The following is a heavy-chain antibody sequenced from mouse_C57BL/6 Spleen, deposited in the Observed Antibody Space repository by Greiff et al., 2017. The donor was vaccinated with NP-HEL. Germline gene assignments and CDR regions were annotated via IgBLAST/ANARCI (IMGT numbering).Heavy chain of an antibody. CDR1: GYTFTSYW. D-gene: IGHD2-5*01. V-gene: IGHV1-50*01. J-gene: IGHJ2*01. CDR3: ARSAYYSNYGYFDY. CDR2: IDPSDSYT. Sequence: QVQLQQPGAELVKPGASVKLSCKASGYTFTSYWMQWVKQRPGQGLEWIGEIDPSDSYTNYNQKFKGKATLTVDTSSSTAYMQLSSLTSEDSAVYYCARSAYYSNYGYFDYWGQGTTLTVSS.